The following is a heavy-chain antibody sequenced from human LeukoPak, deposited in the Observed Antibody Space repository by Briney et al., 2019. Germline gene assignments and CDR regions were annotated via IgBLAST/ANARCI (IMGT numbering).Heavy chain of an antibody. CDR1: DGSISSYY. CDR2: IYYTGST. V-gene: IGHV4-59*01. D-gene: IGHD5-24*01. Sequence: SSETLSLTFTVSDGSISSYYWSWIRQPPGKELAWIGYIYYTGSTNYNPSLKSRVTMSVDTSKNQFSLKLTSVTAADTAVYYCARVRAYNLDYWGQGTLVTVSS. CDR3: ARVRAYNLDY. J-gene: IGHJ4*02.